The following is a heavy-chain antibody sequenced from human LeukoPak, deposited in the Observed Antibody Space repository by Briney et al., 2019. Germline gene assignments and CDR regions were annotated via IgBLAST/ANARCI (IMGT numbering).Heavy chain of an antibody. V-gene: IGHV3-23*01. CDR1: GXTFSSYA. CDR2: ISGSGGST. CDR3: ARDRSIVGADYYYYGMDV. D-gene: IGHD1-26*01. J-gene: IGHJ6*02. Sequence: GGSLRLSCAASGXTFSSYAVSWVRQAPGKGLEWVSAISGSGGSTYYADSVKGRFTISRDNSKNTLYLQMNSLRAEDTAVYYCARDRSIVGADYYYYGMDVWGQGTTVTVSS.